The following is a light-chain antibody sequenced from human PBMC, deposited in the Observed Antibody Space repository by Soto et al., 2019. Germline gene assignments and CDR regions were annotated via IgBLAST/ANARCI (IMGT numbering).Light chain of an antibody. CDR1: QSISTY. CDR3: QQSHSAPRT. CDR2: AAS. V-gene: IGKV1-39*01. J-gene: IGKJ1*01. Sequence: DIQMTQSPSSLSASVGDRVTITCRASQSISTYLNWYQHKPGKAPKVLIYAASSWQSGVPSRFSGSGSGTDFTLTISSLQPEDFATYYCQQSHSAPRTFGQGTKVEIK.